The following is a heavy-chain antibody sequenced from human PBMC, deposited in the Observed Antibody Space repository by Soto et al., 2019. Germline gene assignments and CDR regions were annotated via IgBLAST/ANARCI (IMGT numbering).Heavy chain of an antibody. CDR2: ISGSGGST. Sequence: GGSLRLSCAASGFTFSSYAMSWVRQAPGKGLELVSAISGSGGSTYYADSLKGRFTISRDNSKNTLYLQMNSLRAEDTAVYYCAKDTNELHCSSTSCYPRSYWMDVWGQGTTVTVSS. D-gene: IGHD2-2*01. V-gene: IGHV3-23*01. J-gene: IGHJ6*02. CDR1: GFTFSSYA. CDR3: AKDTNELHCSSTSCYPRSYWMDV.